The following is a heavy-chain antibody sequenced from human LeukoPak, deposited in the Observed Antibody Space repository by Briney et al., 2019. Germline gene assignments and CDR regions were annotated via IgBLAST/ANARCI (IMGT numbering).Heavy chain of an antibody. V-gene: IGHV3-23*01. CDR2: ISGSGGGK. CDR3: AKDNADYPIYYFDS. Sequence: PGGSLRLSWAASGFTFSTYAMNWVRQAPGKGLEWVSGISGSGGGKFYADSVKGRFTISRDKSKSTLYLQMNSLKAEDAAVYYCAKDNADYPIYYFDSWGQGTLVTVSS. CDR1: GFTFSTYA. D-gene: IGHD3-16*01. J-gene: IGHJ4*02.